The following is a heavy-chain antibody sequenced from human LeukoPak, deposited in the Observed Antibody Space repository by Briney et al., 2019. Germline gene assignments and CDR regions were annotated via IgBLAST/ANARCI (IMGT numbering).Heavy chain of an antibody. V-gene: IGHV3-30*18. CDR2: ISYDGSNK. CDR1: GFTFSSYG. D-gene: IGHD1-26*01. Sequence: GGSLRLSCAASGFTFSSYGMHWVRQAPGKGLEWVAVISYDGSNKYYADSVKGRFTISRDNSKNTLYLQMNSLRAEGTAVYYCANGREGWELRGVDYWGQGTLVTVSS. J-gene: IGHJ4*02. CDR3: ANGREGWELRGVDY.